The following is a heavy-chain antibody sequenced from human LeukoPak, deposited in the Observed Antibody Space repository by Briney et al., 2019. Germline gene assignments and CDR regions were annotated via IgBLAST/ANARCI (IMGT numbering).Heavy chain of an antibody. CDR3: AKDALLWFGESDPNWFDP. V-gene: IGHV3-30*04. Sequence: PGGSLRLSCAASGFTFSSYAMHWVRQAPGKGLEWVAVISYDGSNKYYADSVKGRFTISRDNSKNTLYLQMNSLRAEDTAVYYCAKDALLWFGESDPNWFDPWGQGTLVTVSS. J-gene: IGHJ5*02. CDR2: ISYDGSNK. CDR1: GFTFSSYA. D-gene: IGHD3-10*01.